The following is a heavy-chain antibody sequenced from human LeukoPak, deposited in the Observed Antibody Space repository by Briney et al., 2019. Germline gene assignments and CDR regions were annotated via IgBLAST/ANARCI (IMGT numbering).Heavy chain of an antibody. D-gene: IGHD1-26*01. CDR2: INPNSGGT. CDR1: GYTFTGYY. J-gene: IGHJ6*03. CDR3: ARVRGVDYYYYMDV. V-gene: IGHV1-2*02. Sequence: GASVKVSCKASGYTFTGYYMHWVRQAPGQGLEWMGWINPNSGGTNYAQKFQGRVTMTRDTSISTAYMELSRLRSDDTAVYYCARVRGVDYYYYMDVWGKGTTVTISS.